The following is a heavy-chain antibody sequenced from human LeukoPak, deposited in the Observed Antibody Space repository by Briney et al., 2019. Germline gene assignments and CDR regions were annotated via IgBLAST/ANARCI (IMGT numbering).Heavy chain of an antibody. CDR2: MNPNSGNT. J-gene: IGHJ6*02. V-gene: IGHV1-8*01. CDR3: ARGRGYYGSGRLNYYYYGMDV. D-gene: IGHD3-10*01. CDR1: GYTFTSYD. Sequence: ASVKVSCKASGYTFTSYDINWVRQATGQELEWMGWMNPNSGNTGYAQKFQGRVTMTRNTSISTAYMELSSLRSEDTAVYYCARGRGYYGSGRLNYYYYGMDVWGQGTTVTVSS.